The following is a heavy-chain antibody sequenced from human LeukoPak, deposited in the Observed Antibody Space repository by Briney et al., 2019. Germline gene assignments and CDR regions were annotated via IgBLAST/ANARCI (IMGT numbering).Heavy chain of an antibody. CDR3: AKQLGYRSDGSCYFPY. V-gene: IGHV3-23*01. J-gene: IGHJ4*02. CDR2: ISNNGGYT. CDR1: GFTFSSYA. D-gene: IGHD2-15*01. Sequence: GGSLRLSCAASGFTFSSYAMSWVRQAPGKGLEWVSAISNNGGYTYYADSVQGRFTISRDNSKSTLCLQMNSLRAEDTAVYYCAKQLGYRSDGSCYFPYWGQGTLVTVSS.